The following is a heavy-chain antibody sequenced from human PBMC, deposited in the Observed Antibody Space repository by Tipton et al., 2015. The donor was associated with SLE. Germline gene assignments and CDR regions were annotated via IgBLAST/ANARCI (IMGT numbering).Heavy chain of an antibody. CDR1: GGFISGSGYY. J-gene: IGHJ2*01. Sequence: TLSLTCPLSGGFISGSGYYWGWIRQPPGKGLEWIGSIYYSGNTYSNPSLKSRVTISVDTSKNQFSLRLSSVTAADTAVYYCARDHTTVTTAYFDLWGRGTLVTVSS. D-gene: IGHD4-17*01. CDR3: ARDHTTVTTAYFDL. CDR2: IYYSGNT. V-gene: IGHV4-39*07.